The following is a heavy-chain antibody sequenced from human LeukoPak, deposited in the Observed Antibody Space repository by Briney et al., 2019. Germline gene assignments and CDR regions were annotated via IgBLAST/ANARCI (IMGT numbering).Heavy chain of an antibody. V-gene: IGHV3-9*01. CDR2: ISWNSGSI. Sequence: PGRSLRLSCAASGFTFDDYAMHWVRQAPGKGLEWVSGISWNSGSIGYADSVEGRFTISRDNAKNSLYLQMNSLRAEDTAVYYCARDNGDYPYYYYGMDVWGQGTTVTVSS. D-gene: IGHD4-17*01. CDR3: ARDNGDYPYYYYGMDV. CDR1: GFTFDDYA. J-gene: IGHJ6*02.